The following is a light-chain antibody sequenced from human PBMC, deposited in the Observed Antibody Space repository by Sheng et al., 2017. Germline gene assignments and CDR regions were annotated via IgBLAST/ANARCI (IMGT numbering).Light chain of an antibody. CDR1: QSVTNTF. V-gene: IGKV3-20*01. Sequence: EIVLTQSPGTLSLSPGESATLSCRASQSVTNTFLAWYQQRPGQAPRLLMYATSSRASGIPDRFSGSGSGTDFTLTISRLEPEDFAVYYCQQYGSSLIFGGGTKGGDQT. CDR3: QQYGSSLI. J-gene: IGKJ4*01. CDR2: ATS.